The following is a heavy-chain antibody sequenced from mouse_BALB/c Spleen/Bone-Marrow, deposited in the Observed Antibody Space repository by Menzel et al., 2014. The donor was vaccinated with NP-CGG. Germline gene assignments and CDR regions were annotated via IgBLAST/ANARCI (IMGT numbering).Heavy chain of an antibody. J-gene: IGHJ3*01. CDR3: ARLGYYGGFAY. V-gene: IGHV4-1*02. Sequence: EVMLVESGGGLVQPGGSLKLSCAASGFYFSGFWMGWVRQAPGKGLEWIGEINPDSSTINYTPSLKDRFIISRDNAKNTLYLQMSKVRSEDTALYYCARLGYYGGFAYWGQGTLVTVSA. D-gene: IGHD2-3*01. CDR2: INPDSSTI. CDR1: GFYFSGFW.